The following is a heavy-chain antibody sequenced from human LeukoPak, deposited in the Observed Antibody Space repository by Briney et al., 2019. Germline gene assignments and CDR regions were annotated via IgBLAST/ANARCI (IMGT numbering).Heavy chain of an antibody. CDR3: ASLTHPFDY. CDR2: ITSSSYI. J-gene: IGHJ4*02. V-gene: IGHV3-69-1*01. CDR1: GFTITNYT. Sequence: PGGSLRLSCAASGFTITNYTMYWVRQAPGKGLEWVSSITSSSYIYNADSVKGRFTISRDNAKNSLYLQMNSLRAEDTAVCYCASLTHPFDYWGQGILVTVSS.